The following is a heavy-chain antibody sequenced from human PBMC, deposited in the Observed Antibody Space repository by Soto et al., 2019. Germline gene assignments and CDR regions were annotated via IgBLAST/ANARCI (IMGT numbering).Heavy chain of an antibody. CDR1: GFTFSSYG. Sequence: QVQLVESGGGVVQPGRSLRLSCAASGFTFSSYGMHWVRQAPGKGLEWVAVISYDGSNKYYADSVKGRFTISRDNSKNTRYLQMNSLRAEDTAVYYCAKDGRLTGTTDYWGQGTLVTGSS. CDR3: AKDGRLTGTTDY. V-gene: IGHV3-30*18. D-gene: IGHD1-7*01. CDR2: ISYDGSNK. J-gene: IGHJ4*02.